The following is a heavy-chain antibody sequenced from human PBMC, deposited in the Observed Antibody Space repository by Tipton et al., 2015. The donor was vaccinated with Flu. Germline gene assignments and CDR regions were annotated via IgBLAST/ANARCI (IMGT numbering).Heavy chain of an antibody. CDR3: ARSRIPEPSPFY. D-gene: IGHD1-14*01. CDR1: GDSINRGSYY. Sequence: TLSLTCTVSGDSINRGSYYYNWIRQPAGEGLEWIGRIYTNGNTNYKASLKSRVAISVDTSKNQFSLKLSSVTAADTAVYYCARSRIPEPSPFYWGQGTRVTVSS. CDR2: IYTNGNT. V-gene: IGHV4-61*02. J-gene: IGHJ4*02.